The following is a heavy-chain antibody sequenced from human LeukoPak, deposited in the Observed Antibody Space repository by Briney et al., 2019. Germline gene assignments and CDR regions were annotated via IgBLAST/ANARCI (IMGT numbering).Heavy chain of an antibody. Sequence: SETLSLTCAVSGGSISSYYWSWIRQPPGKGLEWIGYIYYSGSTNYNPSLKSRVTISVDTSKNQFSLKLSSVTAADTAVYYCAIAVAGLYYFDYWGQGTLVTVSS. CDR2: IYYSGST. D-gene: IGHD6-19*01. V-gene: IGHV4-59*01. CDR1: GGSISSYY. CDR3: AIAVAGLYYFDY. J-gene: IGHJ4*02.